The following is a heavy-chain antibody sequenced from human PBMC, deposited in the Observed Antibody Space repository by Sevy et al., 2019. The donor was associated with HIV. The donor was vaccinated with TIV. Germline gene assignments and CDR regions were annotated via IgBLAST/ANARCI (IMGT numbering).Heavy chain of an antibody. Sequence: GGSLRLSCAASGFTFSSYSMNWVRQAPGKGLEWVSSISSSSSYIYYADSVKGRFTISRDNAKNSLYLQMNSLRAEDTAVYYCARVPGGLVGNWFDPWGQGTLVTVSS. CDR2: ISSSSSYI. J-gene: IGHJ5*02. CDR3: ARVPGGLVGNWFDP. D-gene: IGHD6-19*01. V-gene: IGHV3-21*01. CDR1: GFTFSSYS.